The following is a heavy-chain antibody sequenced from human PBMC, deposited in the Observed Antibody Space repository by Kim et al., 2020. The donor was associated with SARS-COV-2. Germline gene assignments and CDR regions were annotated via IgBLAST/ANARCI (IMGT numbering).Heavy chain of an antibody. V-gene: IGHV1-46*02. D-gene: IGHD1-26*01. J-gene: IGHJ4*02. CDR3: AREASGSYYPLYYYDY. Sequence: ASVKVSCKASGYTFNIYYMHWVRQAPGQGLEWMGVINPSGGSTTYAEKFQGRVTLTRDTSTRTVYMDLSSVRSEDTAVYYCAREASGSYYPLYYYDYWGQ. CDR1: GYTFNIYY. CDR2: INPSGGST.